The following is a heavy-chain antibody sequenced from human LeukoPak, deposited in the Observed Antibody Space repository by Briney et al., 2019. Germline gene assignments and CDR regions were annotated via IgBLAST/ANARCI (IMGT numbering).Heavy chain of an antibody. V-gene: IGHV1-8*01. CDR1: GYTFTSYD. D-gene: IGHD6-19*01. CDR2: MNPNSGNT. Sequence: ASVKVSCKASGYTFTSYDINWVRQATGQGLEWMGWMNPNSGNTGYAQKFQGRVTMTRNTSISTAYMELSSLRSEDTAVYYCAREGWDSSGWYWSFWGQGTLVTVSS. CDR3: AREGWDSSGWYWSF. J-gene: IGHJ4*02.